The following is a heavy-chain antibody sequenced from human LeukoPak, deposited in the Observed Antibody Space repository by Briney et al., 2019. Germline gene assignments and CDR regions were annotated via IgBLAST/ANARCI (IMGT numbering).Heavy chain of an antibody. Sequence: GGSLRLSCAASGFTFNYYGIHWVRQAPGKGLEWVAVISFDGTNKYYTDSVKGRFTISRDNAKNSLYLQMNSLRAEDTAVYYCARGGYCSSAICYPRNAFDMWGQGTVVTVSS. V-gene: IGHV3-30*03. CDR3: ARGGYCSSAICYPRNAFDM. CDR1: GFTFNYYG. CDR2: ISFDGTNK. J-gene: IGHJ3*02. D-gene: IGHD2-2*01.